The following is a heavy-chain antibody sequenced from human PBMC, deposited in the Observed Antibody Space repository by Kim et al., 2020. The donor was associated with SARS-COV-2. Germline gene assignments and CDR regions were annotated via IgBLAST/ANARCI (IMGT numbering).Heavy chain of an antibody. D-gene: IGHD5-12*01. J-gene: IGHJ4*02. CDR2: IYYSGST. CDR3: ARGFVATMRGPWVRYFDY. Sequence: SETLSLTCTVSGGSISSYYWSWIRQPPGKGLEWIGYIYYSGSTNYNPSLKSRVTISVDTSKNQFSLKLSSVTAADTAVYYCARGFVATMRGPWVRYFDYWGQGTLVTVSS. V-gene: IGHV4-59*01. CDR1: GGSISSYY.